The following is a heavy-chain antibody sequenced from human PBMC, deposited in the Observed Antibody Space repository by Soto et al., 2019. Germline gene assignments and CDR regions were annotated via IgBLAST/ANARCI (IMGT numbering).Heavy chain of an antibody. D-gene: IGHD6-6*01. CDR2: VSSSGTTM. J-gene: IGHJ4*02. CDR3: ARMGPRAARPSY. Sequence: QVQLAESGGGLVEPGGYLRISCAASGFTFSDYDMSWIRQSPGKGLEWVSVVSSSGTTMYFADSVKGRFTISRDNAKNSLYLQMNSLRAEDTAVYYCARMGPRAARPSYWGQGTLVTVSS. V-gene: IGHV3-11*01. CDR1: GFTFSDYD.